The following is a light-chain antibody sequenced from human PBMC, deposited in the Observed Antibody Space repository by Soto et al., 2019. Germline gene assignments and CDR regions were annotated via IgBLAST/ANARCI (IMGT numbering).Light chain of an antibody. CDR1: QSVSSSY. CDR3: QQYGSSPTWT. J-gene: IGKJ1*01. V-gene: IGKV3-20*01. CDR2: GAS. Sequence: EIVLTQSPGTLSLSPGERATLSCRASQSVSSSYLAWYQQKPGQAPRLLIYGASSRATGIPDRFSGSGSGTDFTLTISRLEPEDFAVYYCQQYGSSPTWTFGKGPKVEIK.